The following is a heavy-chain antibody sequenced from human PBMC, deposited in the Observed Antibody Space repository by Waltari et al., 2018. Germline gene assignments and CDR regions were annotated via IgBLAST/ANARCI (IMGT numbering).Heavy chain of an antibody. Sequence: QVQLVQSGAEAKKPGSSVKVSCKASGGTLTNYAISWVRQAPGHGLEWMGGITPMSGEIKYAQKFQGRVTITADKSTSTAYMEMSSLRSEDTAVYYCAGCAGGDCQYYYYMDVWGKGTTVTVSS. J-gene: IGHJ6*03. D-gene: IGHD2-21*01. CDR3: AGCAGGDCQYYYYMDV. V-gene: IGHV1-69*10. CDR1: GGTLTNYA. CDR2: ITPMSGEI.